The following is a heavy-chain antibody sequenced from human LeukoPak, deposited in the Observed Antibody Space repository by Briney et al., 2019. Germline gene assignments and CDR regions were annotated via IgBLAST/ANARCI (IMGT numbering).Heavy chain of an antibody. V-gene: IGHV1-2*04. Sequence: GASVTVSCTASGYTFTGYYMHWVRQAPGQGLEWMGWINPNSGGTNYAQKFQGWVTMTRDTSISTAYMELSRLRSDDTAVYYCARGLLTRSGWFDPWGQGTLVTVSS. CDR3: ARGLLTRSGWFDP. CDR2: INPNSGGT. CDR1: GYTFTGYY. J-gene: IGHJ5*02. D-gene: IGHD1-1*01.